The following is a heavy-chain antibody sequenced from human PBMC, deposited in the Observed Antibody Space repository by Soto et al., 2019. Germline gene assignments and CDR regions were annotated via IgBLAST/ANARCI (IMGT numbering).Heavy chain of an antibody. CDR3: ARARGGDSGDYASLFDR. J-gene: IGHJ5*02. CDR1: GGSISSYY. Sequence: SETLSITCTVSGGSISSYYCSWIRQPPGKGLEWIGYIYYSRSTNYTPPLMSRVTISVDTSKNQFSLKLSSVTAADTAVYFCARARGGDSGDYASLFDRWGQGILVTVSS. D-gene: IGHD4-17*01. V-gene: IGHV4-59*01. CDR2: IYYSRST.